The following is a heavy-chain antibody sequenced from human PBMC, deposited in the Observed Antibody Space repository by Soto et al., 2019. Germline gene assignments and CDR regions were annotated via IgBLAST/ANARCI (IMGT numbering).Heavy chain of an antibody. D-gene: IGHD1-7*01. CDR3: ARDRSRGTTGFWYFDL. CDR1: GYTFTSYA. V-gene: IGHV1-3*01. Sequence: GASVKVSCKASGYTFTSYAMHWVRQAPGQRLEWMGWINAGNGNTKYSQKFQGRVTITRDTSASTAYMELSSLRSEDTAVYYCARDRSRGTTGFWYFDLWGRGTLVTVSS. J-gene: IGHJ2*01. CDR2: INAGNGNT.